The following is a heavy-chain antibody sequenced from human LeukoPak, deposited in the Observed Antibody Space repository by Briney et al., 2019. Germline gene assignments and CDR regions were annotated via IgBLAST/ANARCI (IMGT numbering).Heavy chain of an antibody. CDR3: AKDFTAEYVWGSYSYGYYGMDV. J-gene: IGHJ6*04. CDR1: GFTFDDYA. V-gene: IGHV3-43D*04. Sequence: GGSLRLSCAASGFTFDDYAMHWVRQAPGKGLEWVSLISWDGGSTYYADSVKGRFTISRDNSKSSLYLQMNSLRAEGTALYYCAKDFTAEYVWGSYSYGYYGMDVWGKGTTVTVSS. D-gene: IGHD3-16*01. CDR2: ISWDGGST.